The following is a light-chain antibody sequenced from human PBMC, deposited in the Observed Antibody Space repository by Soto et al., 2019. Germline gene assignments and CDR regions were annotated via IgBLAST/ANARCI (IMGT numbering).Light chain of an antibody. J-gene: IGKJ1*01. CDR2: GAS. CDR3: QQYNNWPPWT. V-gene: IGKV3-15*01. Sequence: EIVMTQSPATLSMSPGERATLSCRTSQSIGSNLAWYQQKPGQAPRLLIYGASTRATGIPARVSGSGSGTEFTLTISSLQSEDFAVYYCQQYNNWPPWTFDQGTKVDIK. CDR1: QSIGSN.